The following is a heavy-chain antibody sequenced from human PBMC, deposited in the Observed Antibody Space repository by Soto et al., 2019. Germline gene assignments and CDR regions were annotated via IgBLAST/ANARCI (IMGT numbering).Heavy chain of an antibody. CDR3: ARHLDLYYDILTGYYNKGYYYYMDV. V-gene: IGHV4-59*08. D-gene: IGHD3-9*01. CDR1: GGSISSYY. CDR2: IYYSGST. Sequence: SETLSLTCTVSGGSISSYYWSWIRQPPGKGLEWIGYIYYSGSTNYNPSLKSRVTISVDTSKNQFSLKLSSVTAADTAVYYCARHLDLYYDILTGYYNKGYYYYMDVWGKGTTVTVSS. J-gene: IGHJ6*03.